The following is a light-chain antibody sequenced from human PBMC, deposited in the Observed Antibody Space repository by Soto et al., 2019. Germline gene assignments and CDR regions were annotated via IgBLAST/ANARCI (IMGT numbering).Light chain of an antibody. V-gene: IGLV2-23*01. CDR2: EGS. CDR3: CSYAGSSTLV. J-gene: IGLJ2*01. Sequence: QSALTQPASVSGSPGQSITISCTGTSSDVGSYNLVSWYQQHPGKAPKLMIYEGSKRPSGVSNRFSGSESGNTASLTISGLQAEDEADYYCCSYAGSSTLVFGRGTKVTVL. CDR1: SSDVGSYNL.